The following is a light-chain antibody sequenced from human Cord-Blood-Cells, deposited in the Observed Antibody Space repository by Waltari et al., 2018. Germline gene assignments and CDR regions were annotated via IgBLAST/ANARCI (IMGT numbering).Light chain of an antibody. Sequence: DIQMTRSPSTLSASVGDRVTITCRASQSISSWLAWYQQKPGKAPKLLIYKASSLESGVPSRFSGSGSGTEFTLTISSLQPDDFATYYCQQYNSYSPLTFGGGTKVEIK. CDR2: KAS. J-gene: IGKJ4*01. CDR1: QSISSW. CDR3: QQYNSYSPLT. V-gene: IGKV1-5*03.